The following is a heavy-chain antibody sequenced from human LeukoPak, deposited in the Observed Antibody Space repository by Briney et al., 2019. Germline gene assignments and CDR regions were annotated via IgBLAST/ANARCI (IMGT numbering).Heavy chain of an antibody. J-gene: IGHJ1*01. D-gene: IGHD2-21*01. V-gene: IGHV4-31*11. CDR3: AREMDAHPRIVV. Sequence: PSETLSLTCAVSGGSISSGGYRWTWIRQYPGKGLEWIGYINYSGSTYYNPSLKSRVIISVDTSKNQFSLNLNSVTAADTAVYYCAREMDAHPRIVVWGQGTLVTVSS. CDR2: INYSGST. CDR1: GGSISSGGYR.